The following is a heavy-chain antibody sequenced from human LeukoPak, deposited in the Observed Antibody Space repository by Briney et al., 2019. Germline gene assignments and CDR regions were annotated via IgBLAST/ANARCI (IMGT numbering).Heavy chain of an antibody. CDR1: RGSISNYY. J-gene: IGHJ4*02. V-gene: IGHV4-59*01. Sequence: PSETLSLTCTVSRGSISNYYWGWIRQPPGKGLEWIGFFSYSGSTNYNPSLESRVTISVDTSKNQFSLKLTSVTAADTAVYYCARDGPGDVGFDYWGQGTLVTVSS. CDR2: FSYSGST. D-gene: IGHD7-27*01. CDR3: ARDGPGDVGFDY.